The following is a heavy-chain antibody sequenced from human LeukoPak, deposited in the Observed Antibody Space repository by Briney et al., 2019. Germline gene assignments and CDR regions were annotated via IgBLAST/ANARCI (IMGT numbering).Heavy chain of an antibody. Sequence: SETLSLTCTVSGGSISSYYWSWIRQPAGKGLEWIGRIYTSGSTNYNPSLKSRVTMSVDTSKNQFSLKLSSVTAADTAVYYCALEKGDSSSSYFDYWGQGTLVTVSS. D-gene: IGHD6-13*01. CDR1: GGSISSYY. J-gene: IGHJ4*02. CDR2: IYTSGST. CDR3: ALEKGDSSSSYFDY. V-gene: IGHV4-4*07.